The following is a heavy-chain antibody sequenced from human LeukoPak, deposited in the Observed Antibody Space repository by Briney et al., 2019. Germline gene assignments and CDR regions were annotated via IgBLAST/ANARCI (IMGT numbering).Heavy chain of an antibody. Sequence: SETLSLTCTVSGGSTSSYYWSWIRQPPGEGLEWIGYIYYGGSTNYNPSLKSRVTISVDTSKNQFSLKLSSVTAADTAVYYCARDTKTGYFDLWGRGTLVTVSS. D-gene: IGHD3-3*01. CDR2: IYYGGST. CDR3: ARDTKTGYFDL. CDR1: GGSTSSYY. J-gene: IGHJ2*01. V-gene: IGHV4-59*01.